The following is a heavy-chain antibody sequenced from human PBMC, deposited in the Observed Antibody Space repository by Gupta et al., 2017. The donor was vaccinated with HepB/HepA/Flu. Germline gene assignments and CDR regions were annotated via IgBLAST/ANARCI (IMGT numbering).Heavy chain of an antibody. Sequence: EVQLVESGGGLVQPGRSLRLSCAASGFNFNDYDLHWVRQAPGKGLEWVSGISWNSVNIGYADSVKGRFTISRDNAKNSLYLQMNSLRVEDTALYYCTKVWGRGNYDYYGMDVWGQGTTVTVSS. D-gene: IGHD3-16*01. J-gene: IGHJ6*02. CDR1: GFNFNDYD. CDR3: TKVWGRGNYDYYGMDV. CDR2: ISWNSVNI. V-gene: IGHV3-9*01.